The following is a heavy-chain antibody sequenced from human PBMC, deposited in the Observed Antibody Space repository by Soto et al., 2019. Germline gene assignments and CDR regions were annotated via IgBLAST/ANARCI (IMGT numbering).Heavy chain of an antibody. V-gene: IGHV3-15*01. Sequence: EVQLVESGGGLVKPGGSLRLSCAASGFTFSNAWMSWVRQAPGKGLEWVGRIKSKTDGGTTDYAAPVKGRFTISRDDSKNTLYLQMNSLKTEDTAVYYCTTYTTSLGYYYYYYYMDVWGKGTTVTVSS. CDR1: GFTFSNAW. CDR2: IKSKTDGGTT. D-gene: IGHD2-2*02. J-gene: IGHJ6*03. CDR3: TTYTTSLGYYYYYYYMDV.